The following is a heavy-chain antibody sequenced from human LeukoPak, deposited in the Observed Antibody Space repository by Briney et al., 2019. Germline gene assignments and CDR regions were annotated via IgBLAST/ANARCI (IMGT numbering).Heavy chain of an antibody. Sequence: SETLSLTCGVSGGPVSGYYWRWLRQSPGKGLECIGEITRYGNTNYNRSLKSRVIISKDTSKSQISLTLISLTAADTAVYFCARLDQLIVDYWYFDLWGRGTQVTVSS. V-gene: IGHV4-34*01. J-gene: IGHJ2*01. D-gene: IGHD2-21*01. CDR2: ITRYGNT. CDR3: ARLDQLIVDYWYFDL. CDR1: GGPVSGYY.